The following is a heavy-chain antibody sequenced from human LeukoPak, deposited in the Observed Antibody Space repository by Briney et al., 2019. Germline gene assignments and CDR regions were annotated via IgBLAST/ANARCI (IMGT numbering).Heavy chain of an antibody. CDR1: GYRFSDHG. CDR2: LSVGNGYA. Sequence: ASVKVSCKASGYRFSDHGISWVRQAPGQGLEWMGWLSVGNGYAKYAQRVQGRLTMTTDTSTTTAYMELRSLRPDDTAVYYCARRSGAWYYNAMDVWGQGTTVTVSS. D-gene: IGHD3-10*01. V-gene: IGHV1-18*04. CDR3: ARRSGAWYYNAMDV. J-gene: IGHJ6*02.